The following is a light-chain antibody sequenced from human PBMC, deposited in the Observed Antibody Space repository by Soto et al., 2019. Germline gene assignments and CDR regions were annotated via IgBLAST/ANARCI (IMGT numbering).Light chain of an antibody. CDR1: QRIGSC. Sequence: DIQMTQSPSTLSASVGDRVTITCRASQRIGSCLAWYQQKPGEAPNLLIYKASALESGVPSRFRGSGSGTEFTLTISSLQPDDFATYYCQQYNSSPWTFGRGTKVEIK. V-gene: IGKV1-5*03. CDR2: KAS. J-gene: IGKJ1*01. CDR3: QQYNSSPWT.